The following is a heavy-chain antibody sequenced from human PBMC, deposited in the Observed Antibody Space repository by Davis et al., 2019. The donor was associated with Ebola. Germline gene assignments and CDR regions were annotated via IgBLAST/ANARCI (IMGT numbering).Heavy chain of an antibody. CDR3: ARVGGYSYGYYSF. CDR2: INPNSGNR. CDR1: GYTFTTYD. Sequence: AASVKVSCKASGYTFTTYDINWVRQATGQGLEWVGWINPNSGNRGYAQQFQGRVTMTRNTSISTAYMELRSLRSEDTAVYYCARVGGYSYGYYSFWGQGTLVTVSS. V-gene: IGHV1-8*01. J-gene: IGHJ4*02. D-gene: IGHD5-18*01.